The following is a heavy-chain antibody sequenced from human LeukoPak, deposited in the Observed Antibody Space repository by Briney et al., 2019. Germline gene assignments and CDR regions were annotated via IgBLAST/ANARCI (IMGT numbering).Heavy chain of an antibody. Sequence: GASVKVSCEASGYTFTDSFIHWVRQAPGQGPEWMGRMNAKSGVTMYAQTLQDRVTMTRDTSISTAYMELSRLRSDDTAVYYCARARGYSYGYVSDAFDIWGRGTMVTVSS. D-gene: IGHD5-18*01. CDR3: ARARGYSYGYVSDAFDI. V-gene: IGHV1-2*06. CDR2: MNAKSGVT. J-gene: IGHJ3*02. CDR1: GYTFTDSF.